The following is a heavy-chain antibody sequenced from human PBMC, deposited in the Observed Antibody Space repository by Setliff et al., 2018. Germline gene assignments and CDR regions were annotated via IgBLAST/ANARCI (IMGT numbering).Heavy chain of an antibody. Sequence: PSETLSLTCAVYGDSLSGYYWSWIRQSPKKGLEWIWEIMPGRDTLYSPSLESRLTITIDTSKSQFSLKLSSVTAADTAVYYCARHATYYYGSGNLPFDSWGQGTLVTVSS. CDR1: GDSLSGYY. V-gene: IGHV4-34*12. CDR2: IMPGRDT. D-gene: IGHD3-10*01. CDR3: ARHATYYYGSGNLPFDS. J-gene: IGHJ4*02.